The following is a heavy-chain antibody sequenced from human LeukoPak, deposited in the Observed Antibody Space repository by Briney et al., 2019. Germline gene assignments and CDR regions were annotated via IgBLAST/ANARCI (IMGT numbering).Heavy chain of an antibody. J-gene: IGHJ3*02. CDR3: ARGVTVRGGPFDI. CDR2: IYGDVDT. D-gene: IGHD2-21*02. CDR1: GFSVISNY. Sequence: VGALRLSCAASGFSVISNYMNSVRQAPGEGLEWVSLIYGDVDTYYADSVKGRFIISRDNSKDTLHLQMNSLRAEDTAIYYCARGVTVRGGPFDIWGQGTMVTVSS. V-gene: IGHV3-53*01.